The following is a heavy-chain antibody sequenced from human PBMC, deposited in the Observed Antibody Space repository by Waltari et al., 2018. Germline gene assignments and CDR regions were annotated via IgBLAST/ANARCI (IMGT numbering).Heavy chain of an antibody. J-gene: IGHJ4*02. D-gene: IGHD6-13*01. CDR1: GGTFSSYA. V-gene: IGHV1-69*14. CDR3: VLYISSWYGDY. CDR2: GISIFGTA. Sequence: QVQLVQSGAEVKRPGSSVQVSCKASGGTFSSYAISWVRQAPGQGLEWVGGGISIFGTANDAQNFQGRVTMTADKATSTAYRELSSLRSEDTAVYYCVLYISSWYGDYWGQGTLVTVSS.